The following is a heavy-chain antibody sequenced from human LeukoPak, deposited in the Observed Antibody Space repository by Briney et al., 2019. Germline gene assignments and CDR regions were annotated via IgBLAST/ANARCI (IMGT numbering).Heavy chain of an antibody. D-gene: IGHD2/OR15-2a*01. Sequence: GGSLRLSCAASGFSFDDYAMHWVRQAPGKGLEWVSGISWNSDSIGYADSVKGRFTISRDNARNSLYLQLNSLRAEDTAFYCCAANRGGGNWFDPWGQGTLVTVSS. V-gene: IGHV3-9*01. CDR3: AANRGGGNWFDP. CDR1: GFSFDDYA. J-gene: IGHJ5*02. CDR2: ISWNSDSI.